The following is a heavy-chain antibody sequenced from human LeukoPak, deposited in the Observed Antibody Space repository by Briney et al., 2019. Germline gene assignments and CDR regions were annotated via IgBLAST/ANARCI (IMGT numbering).Heavy chain of an antibody. V-gene: IGHV1-69*01. D-gene: IGHD3-22*01. CDR2: IIPIFGTA. CDR3: ARDRSYYDSSGYYLRGHFDY. J-gene: IGHJ4*02. Sequence: ASVKVSCKASGGTFSSYAISWVRQAPGQGLEWMGGIIPIFGTANYAQKFQGRVTITADESTSTAYMELSSLRSENTAVYDCARDRSYYDSSGYYLRGHFDYWGQGTLVTVSS. CDR1: GGTFSSYA.